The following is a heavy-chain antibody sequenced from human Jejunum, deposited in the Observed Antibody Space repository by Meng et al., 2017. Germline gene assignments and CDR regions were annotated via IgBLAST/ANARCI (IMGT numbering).Heavy chain of an antibody. CDR2: ISGGGTNT. Sequence: GESLKISCAASGFSFSNYAMTWVRQAPGKGLEWVSGISGGGTNTYYADSVKGRFIISRDNSKNTLSLQMTSLRAEDTAVYYCAKIMAFTVTAFSYSWGQGTLVTVSS. D-gene: IGHD4-11*01. J-gene: IGHJ4*02. V-gene: IGHV3-23*01. CDR3: AKIMAFTVTAFSYS. CDR1: GFSFSNYA.